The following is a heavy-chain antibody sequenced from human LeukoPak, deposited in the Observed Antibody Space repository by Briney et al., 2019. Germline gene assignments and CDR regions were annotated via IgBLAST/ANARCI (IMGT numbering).Heavy chain of an antibody. CDR2: ISSNGGTT. J-gene: IGHJ4*02. V-gene: IGHV3-64D*09. D-gene: IGHD2-2*01. Sequence: PGGSLRLSCAASGFTFSNYAMSWVRQAPGKGLEYVSVISSNGGTTYYADSVRGRFTISRDTSKNSLYLQMSSLRAEDTAVYYCVKDVHCSSTSCVDYWGQGTLVTVSS. CDR1: GFTFSNYA. CDR3: VKDVHCSSTSCVDY.